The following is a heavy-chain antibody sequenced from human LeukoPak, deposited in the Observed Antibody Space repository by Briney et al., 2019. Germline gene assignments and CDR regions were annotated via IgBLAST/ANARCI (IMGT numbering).Heavy chain of an antibody. CDR1: GFTFSSYW. D-gene: IGHD2-2*01. Sequence: GGSLRLSCTASGFTFSSYWMHWVRQAPGKGLVWVSRINSDGGSTSYADSVKGRFTISRDNAKNTLYLQMNSLKTEDTAVYYCTKYLAGGYDYWGQGTLVTVSS. J-gene: IGHJ4*02. CDR3: TKYLAGGYDY. CDR2: INSDGGST. V-gene: IGHV3-74*01.